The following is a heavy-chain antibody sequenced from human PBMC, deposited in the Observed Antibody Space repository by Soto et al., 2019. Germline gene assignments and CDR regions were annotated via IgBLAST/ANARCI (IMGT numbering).Heavy chain of an antibody. J-gene: IGHJ6*02. V-gene: IGHV4-34*01. Sequence: QVQLQQWGAGLLKPSETLSLTCAVYGGSFSGYYWSWIRQPPGKGLEWIGEINHSGSTNYNPSLKSRVTISVDTSKSQFSLKLSSVTAADTAVYYCAGNHCGGDCYDYYYYGMDVWGQGTTVTVSS. CDR3: AGNHCGGDCYDYYYYGMDV. D-gene: IGHD2-21*02. CDR1: GGSFSGYY. CDR2: INHSGST.